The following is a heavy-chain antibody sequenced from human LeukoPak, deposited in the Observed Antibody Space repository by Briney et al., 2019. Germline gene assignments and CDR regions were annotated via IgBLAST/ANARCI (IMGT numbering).Heavy chain of an antibody. J-gene: IGHJ1*01. Sequence: PGGSLRLSCAASGFTFSSYAMSWVRQAPGKGLEWVSAISGSGGSTYYADSVKGRFTISRDNSKNTLCLQINSLRAEDTAVYYCAKDEDYYDSSGYYRVQYFQHWGQGTLVTVSS. CDR2: ISGSGGST. CDR3: AKDEDYYDSSGYYRVQYFQH. D-gene: IGHD3-22*01. V-gene: IGHV3-23*01. CDR1: GFTFSSYA.